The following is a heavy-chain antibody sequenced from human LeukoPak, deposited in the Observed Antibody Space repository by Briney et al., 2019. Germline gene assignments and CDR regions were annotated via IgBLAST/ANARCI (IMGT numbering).Heavy chain of an antibody. Sequence: ASVKVSCKASGYTFTSYGISWVRQAPGQGLEWMGWISAYNGNTNYAQKLQGRVTMTTDTSTSTAYMELRSLRSDDTAVYYCARDSAPDYDILTGHPDYWGQGTLVTVSS. CDR2: ISAYNGNT. CDR1: GYTFTSYG. CDR3: ARDSAPDYDILTGHPDY. V-gene: IGHV1-18*01. J-gene: IGHJ4*02. D-gene: IGHD3-9*01.